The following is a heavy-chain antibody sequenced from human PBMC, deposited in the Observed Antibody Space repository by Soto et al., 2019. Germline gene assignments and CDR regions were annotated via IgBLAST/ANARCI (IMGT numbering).Heavy chain of an antibody. D-gene: IGHD6-19*01. J-gene: IGHJ4*02. CDR2: LYVNGNT. CDR1: GVSISTYY. Sequence: QEQLQESGPGLVKPSETLSLTCTVPGVSISTYYWSWIRQRPGKRLEWLGYLYVNGNTDYNPSLKIRVTISVDTSKTQFPLNLSSVTTADTAVYYCVRAGGGWSLDSWGQGTLVTVSS. CDR3: VRAGGGWSLDS. V-gene: IGHV4-59*01.